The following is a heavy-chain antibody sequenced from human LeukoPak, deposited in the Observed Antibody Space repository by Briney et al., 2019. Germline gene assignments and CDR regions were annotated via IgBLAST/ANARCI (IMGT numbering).Heavy chain of an antibody. CDR2: LTPIFGTA. Sequence: SVKVSCRASGGIFSSYTVSWVRQAPGQGLEWMGGLTPIFGTATYAQKFQGRLTITVDESTSTAYMELSSLRSEDTAVYYCARDTLYYYDNSGYYSRWGQGTLVTVSS. V-gene: IGHV1-69*13. D-gene: IGHD3-22*01. J-gene: IGHJ4*02. CDR1: GGIFSSYT. CDR3: ARDTLYYYDNSGYYSR.